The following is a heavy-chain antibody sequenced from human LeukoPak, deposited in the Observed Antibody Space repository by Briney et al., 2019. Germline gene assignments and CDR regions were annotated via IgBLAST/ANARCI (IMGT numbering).Heavy chain of an antibody. J-gene: IGHJ6*04. V-gene: IGHV3-7*01. CDR2: IKQDGNEK. CDR3: XXXXXXXXXXXXXXXXXXV. CDR1: XYW. Sequence: XYWXSWVRQAPGXGLXWVANIKQDGNEKYYVDSVKGRFTISRDKAKNSLYLQMNSLRAEDTAVYYXXXXXXXXXXXXXXXXXXXVWGXGXXXXVSS.